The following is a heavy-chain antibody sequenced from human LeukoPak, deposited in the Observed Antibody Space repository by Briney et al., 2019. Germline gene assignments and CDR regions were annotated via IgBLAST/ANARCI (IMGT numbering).Heavy chain of an antibody. CDR2: INHSGST. J-gene: IGHJ4*02. Sequence: SETLSLTCTVSGGSISSRSYYWGWIRQPPGKGLEWIGEINHSGSTNYNPSLKSRVTISVDTSKNQFSLKLSSVTAADTAVYYCARRRYYDFWSSPMLDYWGQGTLVTVSS. CDR1: GGSISSRSYY. V-gene: IGHV4-39*07. D-gene: IGHD3-3*01. CDR3: ARRRYYDFWSSPMLDY.